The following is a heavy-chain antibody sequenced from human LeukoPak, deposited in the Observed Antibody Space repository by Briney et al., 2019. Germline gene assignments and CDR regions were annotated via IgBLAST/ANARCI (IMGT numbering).Heavy chain of an antibody. J-gene: IGHJ5*02. CDR2: ISGRGGST. D-gene: IGHD6-19*01. CDR3: AKETSSGWYNWFDP. Sequence: SGGSLRLSCAASGFTFTSSAMSWVRQAPGKGLEWVSAISGRGGSTYYADSVKGRFTISRDNSKNTLYLQMNSLRAEDTAVYYCAKETSSGWYNWFDPWGQGILVTVSS. CDR1: GFTFTSSA. V-gene: IGHV3-23*01.